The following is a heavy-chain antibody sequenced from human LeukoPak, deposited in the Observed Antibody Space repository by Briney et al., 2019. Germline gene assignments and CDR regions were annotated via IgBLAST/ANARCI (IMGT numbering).Heavy chain of an antibody. J-gene: IGHJ4*02. Sequence: GGSLRLSCAASGFTVSTNYMSWVRQVQGKGLEWVSVVYAGGGTYYADFVKGRFSISKDNSKNTLYLQMNSLRAEDTGVYYCASGAPYDSSGYRADDYWGQGTLVTVSS. D-gene: IGHD3-22*01. CDR1: GFTVSTNY. CDR2: VYAGGGT. V-gene: IGHV3-53*01. CDR3: ASGAPYDSSGYRADDY.